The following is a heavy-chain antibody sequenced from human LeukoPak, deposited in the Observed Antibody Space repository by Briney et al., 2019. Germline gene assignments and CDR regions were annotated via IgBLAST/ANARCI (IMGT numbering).Heavy chain of an antibody. Sequence: SETLSLTCAVYGGSFSGYYWSWIRQPPGKGLEWIGEINHSGSTNYNPSLKSRVTISVDTSKNQFSLKLSSVTAADPAVYYCARGGEYSSSSGSSWGQGTLVTVSS. CDR1: GGSFSGYY. CDR3: ARGGEYSSSSGSS. D-gene: IGHD6-6*01. J-gene: IGHJ5*02. CDR2: INHSGST. V-gene: IGHV4-34*01.